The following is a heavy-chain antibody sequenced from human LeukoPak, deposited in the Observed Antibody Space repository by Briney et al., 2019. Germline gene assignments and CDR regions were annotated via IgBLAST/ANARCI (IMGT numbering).Heavy chain of an antibody. V-gene: IGHV1-18*01. CDR1: GYTFTSYG. J-gene: IGHJ4*02. D-gene: IGHD1-1*01. Sequence: ASVKVSCKASGYTFTSYGISWVRQAPGQGLEWMGWISAYNGNTNYAQKLQGRVAMTTDTSTSTAYMDLRSLRSDDTAVYYCARDLGELEWSYYFDYWGQGTLVTVSS. CDR2: ISAYNGNT. CDR3: ARDLGELEWSYYFDY.